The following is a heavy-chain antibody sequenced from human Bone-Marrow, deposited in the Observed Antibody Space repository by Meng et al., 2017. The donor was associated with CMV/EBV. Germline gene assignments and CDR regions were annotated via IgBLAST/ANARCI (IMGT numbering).Heavy chain of an antibody. CDR3: ARSRITFGGVYWFDP. V-gene: IGHV3-7*01. CDR2: IKQDGSEK. CDR1: GFTFSSYW. J-gene: IGHJ5*02. D-gene: IGHD3-16*01. Sequence: GESLKISCAASGFTFSSYWMSWVRQAPGKGLEWVANIKQDGSEKYYVDSVKGRFTISRDNAKNSLYLQMNSLRAEDTAVYYCARSRITFGGVYWFDPWGQGTLVTVSS.